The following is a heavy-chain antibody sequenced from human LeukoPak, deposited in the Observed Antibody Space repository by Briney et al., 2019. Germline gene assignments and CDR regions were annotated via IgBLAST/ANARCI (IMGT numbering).Heavy chain of an antibody. CDR1: GFTFSSYS. J-gene: IGHJ3*02. D-gene: IGHD6-13*01. V-gene: IGHV3-21*01. CDR2: ISSSSSYI. CDR3: ASAVAAAPIDAFDI. Sequence: GGSLRLSCAASGFTFSSYSMNWVRQAPGKGLEWVSSISSSSSYIYYADSVEGRFTISRDNAKNSLYLQMNSLRAEDTAVYYCASAVAAAPIDAFDIWGQGTMVTVSS.